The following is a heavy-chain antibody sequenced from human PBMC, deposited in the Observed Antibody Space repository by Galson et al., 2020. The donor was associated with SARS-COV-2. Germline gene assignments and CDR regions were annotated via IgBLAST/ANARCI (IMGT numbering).Heavy chain of an antibody. J-gene: IGHJ4*02. V-gene: IGHV5-51*01. CDR1: GYTFTTYW. D-gene: IGHD1-26*01. CDR3: ARLQGAEYFAY. CDR2: IYPGRSDT. Sequence: GESLKISCKASGYTFTTYWIGWVRQMPGKGLELVGIIYPGRSDTTYSPSFQGQVTISADKSITTAYLQWSSLAASDTAIYYCARLQGAEYFAYWGQGTLVTVSS.